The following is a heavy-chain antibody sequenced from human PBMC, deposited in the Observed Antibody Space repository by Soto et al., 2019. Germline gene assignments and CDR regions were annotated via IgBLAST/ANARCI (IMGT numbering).Heavy chain of an antibody. V-gene: IGHV3-21*02. D-gene: IGHD1-20*01. Sequence: EVQLVESGGGLVKPGGSLRLSCAASGFSFSTFTMNWVRQAPGKGLEWVSSIDTSSTYIYYADSVTGRFTSSRHNAKKPVYLQLHCLRGEATAVYACARQTESYNWNDGLMDVWGQGTTVTVSS. J-gene: IGHJ6*02. CDR1: GFSFSTFT. CDR3: ARQTESYNWNDGLMDV. CDR2: IDTSSTYI.